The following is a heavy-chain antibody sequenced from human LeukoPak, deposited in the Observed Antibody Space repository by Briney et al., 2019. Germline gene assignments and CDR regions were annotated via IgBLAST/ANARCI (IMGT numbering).Heavy chain of an antibody. CDR2: SRWNSGSI. CDR3: QAEDGIRYFDWLPSFGAFDI. Sequence: GGSLRLSCAASGFTFDDYAMHWVRHAPGKGLVWVSGSRWNSGSIGYADSVKGRFTISRDNAKNSLYRQMNSLRAEDTAFFFFQAEDGIRYFDWLPSFGAFDIWGQGTMVTVSS. J-gene: IGHJ3*02. V-gene: IGHV3-9*01. D-gene: IGHD3-9*01. CDR1: GFTFDDYA.